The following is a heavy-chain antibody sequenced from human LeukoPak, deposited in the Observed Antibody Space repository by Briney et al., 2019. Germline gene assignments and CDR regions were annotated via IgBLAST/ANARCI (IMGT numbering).Heavy chain of an antibody. CDR1: GFTFSSYS. D-gene: IGHD4-17*01. J-gene: IGHJ4*02. CDR2: ISTSVVST. Sequence: QPGGSLSLSCAASGFTFSSYSISWVRQAPGKGLEWVSAISTSVVSTHYADSVKGRFTISIDNSKTALYLQMSRLKAEETAVYYCAKDRLRATLTSFDYWGQGTLVTVSS. V-gene: IGHV3-23*01. CDR3: AKDRLRATLTSFDY.